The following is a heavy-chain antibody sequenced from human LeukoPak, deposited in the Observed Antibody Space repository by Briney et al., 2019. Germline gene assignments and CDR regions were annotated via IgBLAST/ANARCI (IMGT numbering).Heavy chain of an antibody. V-gene: IGHV1-69*05. Sequence: SAKVSCKASGYTFTSYGISWVRQAPGQGLEWMGGIIPIFGTANYAQKFQGRVTITTDESTSTAYMELSSLRSEDTAVYYCARVSPYYASSGPYFDYWGQGTLVTVSS. D-gene: IGHD3-22*01. CDR1: GYTFTSYG. J-gene: IGHJ4*02. CDR3: ARVSPYYASSGPYFDY. CDR2: IIPIFGTA.